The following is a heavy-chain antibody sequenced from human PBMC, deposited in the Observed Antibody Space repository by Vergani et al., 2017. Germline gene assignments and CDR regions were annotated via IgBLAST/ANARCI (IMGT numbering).Heavy chain of an antibody. CDR1: GFTVSSNY. Sequence: EVQLVESGGGLIQPGGSLRLSCAASGFTVSSNYMSWVRQAPGKGLEWVSVIYSGGSTYYADSVKGRFTISRDNSKNTLYLQMNSLRAEDTAVYYCARDXGQQWLERKEYYYYGMDVWGQGTTVTVSS. CDR2: IYSGGST. CDR3: ARDXGQQWLERKEYYYYGMDV. J-gene: IGHJ6*02. V-gene: IGHV3-53*01. D-gene: IGHD6-19*01.